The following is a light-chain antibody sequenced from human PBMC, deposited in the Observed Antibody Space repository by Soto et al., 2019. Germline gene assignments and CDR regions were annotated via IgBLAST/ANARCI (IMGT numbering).Light chain of an antibody. CDR1: QSISSW. J-gene: IGKJ4*01. CDR2: KAS. Sequence: GDGVTITCRASQSISSWLAWYQQKPGKAPKLLIYKASSLESGVPSRFSGTGSGTEFTLTISSLQPDDFATYYCQQYNTYPLTFGGGTKVEIK. V-gene: IGKV1-5*03. CDR3: QQYNTYPLT.